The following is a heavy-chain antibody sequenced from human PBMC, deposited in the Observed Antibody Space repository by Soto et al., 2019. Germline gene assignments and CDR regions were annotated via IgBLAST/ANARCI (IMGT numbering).Heavy chain of an antibody. D-gene: IGHD2-2*01. V-gene: IGHV3-7*05. Sequence: HPGGSLRLSCAASGFTFTTYWMSWVRQAPGKGLEWVANIKQDGSEKYYVDSVKGRFTISRDNTKKSLYLQMNSLRAEDTAVYYCASRYLEYCSSASCSAPSDFCGQGILVTVSS. CDR3: ASRYLEYCSSASCSAPSDF. J-gene: IGHJ4*02. CDR2: IKQDGSEK. CDR1: GFTFTTYW.